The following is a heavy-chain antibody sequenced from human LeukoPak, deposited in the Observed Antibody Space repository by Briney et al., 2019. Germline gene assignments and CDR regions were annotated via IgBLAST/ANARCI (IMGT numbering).Heavy chain of an antibody. D-gene: IGHD5-24*01. V-gene: IGHV3-74*01. CDR1: GNYW. CDR3: AREEEMATNTDY. Sequence: GGSLRLSCAASGNYWMHWVRQAPGKGLVWVSCINGDGSATYYADSVKGRFSISRDNPKNTLYLHMHSLRADDTAVYYCAREEEMATNTDYWGQGTLVTVSS. J-gene: IGHJ4*02. CDR2: INGDGSAT.